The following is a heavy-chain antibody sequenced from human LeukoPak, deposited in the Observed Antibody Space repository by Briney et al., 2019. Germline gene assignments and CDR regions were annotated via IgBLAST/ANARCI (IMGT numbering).Heavy chain of an antibody. CDR1: GGSISSSNW. J-gene: IGHJ5*02. V-gene: IGHV4-4*02. D-gene: IGHD3-10*01. CDR2: IYHSGSI. Sequence: SETLPLTCAVSGGSISSSNWWSWVRPSPGKGLELIGEIYHSGSINYNPSLKSRVTISVDTSKNQFSLKLTSVTAADTAVYYCAREGLNMVRGVIPKEAWGWFDPWGQGTLVTVSS. CDR3: AREGLNMVRGVIPKEAWGWFDP.